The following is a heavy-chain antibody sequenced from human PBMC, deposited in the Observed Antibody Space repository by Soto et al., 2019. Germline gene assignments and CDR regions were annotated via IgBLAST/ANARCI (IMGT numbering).Heavy chain of an antibody. Sequence: ASVKVSCKASGYTFIDYYIHWVRQAPGQGLEWMGWININSGGTHYAQKFRGRLTVTRDTSINTAYMELSRLTSDDPAVFYCARDLRPDSSGWYGMDIWGQGTTVTVSS. CDR1: GYTFIDYY. CDR2: ININSGGT. J-gene: IGHJ6*02. D-gene: IGHD6-19*01. V-gene: IGHV1-2*02. CDR3: ARDLRPDSSGWYGMDI.